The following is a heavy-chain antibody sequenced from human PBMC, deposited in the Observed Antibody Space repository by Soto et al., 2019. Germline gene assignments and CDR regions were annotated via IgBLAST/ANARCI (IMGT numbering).Heavy chain of an antibody. Sequence: ASVKVSCKPSGYSFSNFYVHWVRQAPGQGLEWMGIIDPSSGTTSYTDKFQERVTMTRDTSMSTVYMELSRLRSEHTAVYYCARGAVVVPNCLIAGMDVWGRGTTVTVSS. D-gene: IGHD2-15*01. CDR3: ARGAVVVPNCLIAGMDV. CDR1: GYSFSNFY. CDR2: IDPSSGTT. V-gene: IGHV1-46*01. J-gene: IGHJ6*02.